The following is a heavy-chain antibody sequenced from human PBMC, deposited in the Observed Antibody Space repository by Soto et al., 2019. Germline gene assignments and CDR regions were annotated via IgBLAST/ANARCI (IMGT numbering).Heavy chain of an antibody. CDR1: GFVFRTFR. CDR2: IRFDGSTA. V-gene: IGHV3-33*01. Sequence: PGGSLRLSCEASGFVFRTFRMHWVRRAPGKGLEWLATIRFDGSTARYAESVRGRFKISRDNSMNTLYLQLDRLRVEDTAVYYCVRDRPNTESLTGYFGTWGQGTPVTVSS. CDR3: VRDRPNTESLTGYFGT. D-gene: IGHD3-9*01. J-gene: IGHJ4*02.